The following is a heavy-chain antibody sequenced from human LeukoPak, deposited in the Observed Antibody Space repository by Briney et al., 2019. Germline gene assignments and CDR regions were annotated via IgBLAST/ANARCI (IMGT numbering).Heavy chain of an antibody. CDR2: INHSGST. CDR1: GGSFSGYY. D-gene: IGHD3-10*01. V-gene: IGHV4-34*01. J-gene: IGHJ4*02. Sequence: SETLSLTCAVYGGSFSGYYWSWIRQPPGKGLEWIGEINHSGSTNYNPSLKSRVTISVDTSKNQFSLKLSSVTAADTAVYYCARHPYYYGSGSYFDYWGQGTLVTVSS. CDR3: ARHPYYYGSGSYFDY.